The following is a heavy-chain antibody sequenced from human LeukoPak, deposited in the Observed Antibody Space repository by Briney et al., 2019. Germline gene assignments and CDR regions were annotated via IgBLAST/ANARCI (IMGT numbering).Heavy chain of an antibody. CDR3: ARDLSGSLDY. Sequence: GGSLRLSCAASGFTFSTNWMHWVRHAPGKGLVWVSLINSDGSSTRYADSVKGRFTISGDNAKNTLYLQMNSLRAEDTAVYYCARDLSGSLDYWGQGTLVTVSS. J-gene: IGHJ4*02. V-gene: IGHV3-74*01. D-gene: IGHD1-26*01. CDR2: INSDGSST. CDR1: GFTFSTNW.